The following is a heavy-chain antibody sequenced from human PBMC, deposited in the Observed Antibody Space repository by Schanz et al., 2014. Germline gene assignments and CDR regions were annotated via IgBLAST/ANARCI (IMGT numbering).Heavy chain of an antibody. CDR3: ARESSNDIVLVPGAVFDH. J-gene: IGHJ4*02. CDR2: FIYIGGNT. D-gene: IGHD2-2*01. V-gene: IGHV3-23*04. Sequence: EVQLVESGGGLVQPGGSLRLSCAASGFTFSSYAMSWVRQAPGKGLEWVSFIYIGGNTYYADSVKGRFTISRDNSKNTLYLQMNSLRAEDTAVYYCARESSNDIVLVPGAVFDHWGQGILVTVSS. CDR1: GFTFSSYA.